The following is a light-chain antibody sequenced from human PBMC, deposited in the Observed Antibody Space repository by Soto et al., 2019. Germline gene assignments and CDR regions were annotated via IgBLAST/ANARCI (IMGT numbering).Light chain of an antibody. V-gene: IGLV1-44*01. Sequence: QSVLTQPPSASGTPGQRVTISCSGSTSNIGSNSVNWFQHLPGTAPKLLIYSDDQRPSGVPDRFSGSKSGTSASLAISGLQSADDADYYCAAWDDSLHDLYVFGTGTKLTV. CDR1: TSNIGSNS. J-gene: IGLJ1*01. CDR3: AAWDDSLHDLYV. CDR2: SDD.